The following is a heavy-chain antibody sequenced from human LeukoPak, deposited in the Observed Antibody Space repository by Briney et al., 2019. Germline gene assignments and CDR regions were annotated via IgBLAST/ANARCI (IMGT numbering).Heavy chain of an antibody. J-gene: IGHJ6*02. D-gene: IGHD3-10*01. CDR2: ISGYNGNT. CDR1: GYTFTSYG. CDR3: ARDALNHMVRGVITDYYYYGMDV. V-gene: IGHV1-18*01. Sequence: GASVKVSCKASGYTFTSYGISWVRQAPGQGLEWMGWISGYNGNTNHAQKLQGRVTVTTDTSTSTAYMELRSLRSDDTAVYYCARDALNHMVRGVITDYYYYGMDVWGQGTTVTVSS.